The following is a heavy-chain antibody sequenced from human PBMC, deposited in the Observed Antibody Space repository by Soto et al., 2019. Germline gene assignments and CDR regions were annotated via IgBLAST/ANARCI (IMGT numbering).Heavy chain of an antibody. J-gene: IGHJ4*02. Sequence: SVKVSCKASGGTFSSYAISWVRQAPGQGLEWMGGIIPIFGTANYAQKFQGRVTITADESTSTAYMELSSLRSEDTAVYYCASPRDYYGSGIYYFDYWGPGTLVTVSS. V-gene: IGHV1-69*13. D-gene: IGHD3-10*01. CDR3: ASPRDYYGSGIYYFDY. CDR1: GGTFSSYA. CDR2: IIPIFGTA.